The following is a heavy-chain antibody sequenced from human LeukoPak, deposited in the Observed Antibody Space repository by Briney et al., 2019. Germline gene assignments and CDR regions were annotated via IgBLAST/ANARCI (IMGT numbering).Heavy chain of an antibody. V-gene: IGHV3-9*02. J-gene: IGHJ3*02. D-gene: IGHD4-23*01. CDR2: ISWNSGTI. Sequence: GRSLRLSCVASGFTSDAMHWVRQSPGKRREGVSGISWNSGTIGYEDSVKGRFTVSRDNAKNSVYLQMNSLRAEDMALYYCAKSYINYGGNSADAFDIWGQGTMVTVSS. CDR3: AKSYINYGGNSADAFDI. CDR1: GFTSDA.